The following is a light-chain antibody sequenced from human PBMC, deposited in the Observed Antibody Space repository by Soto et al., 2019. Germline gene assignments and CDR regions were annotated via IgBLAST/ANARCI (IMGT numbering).Light chain of an antibody. Sequence: DIQMTQSPSSLSASVGDRVTITCRASQSISSYLNWYQQKPGKAPKLLIYAASSLRSGVPSRFSGSGSGTDFTLTISSLQPYDFVTYYCQQSYSTAWTFGQGSKVDSK. V-gene: IGKV1-39*01. CDR1: QSISSY. CDR2: AAS. CDR3: QQSYSTAWT. J-gene: IGKJ1*01.